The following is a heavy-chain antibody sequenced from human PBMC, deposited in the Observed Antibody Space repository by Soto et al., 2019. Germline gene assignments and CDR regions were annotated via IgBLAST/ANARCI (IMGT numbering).Heavy chain of an antibody. J-gene: IGHJ6*02. CDR3: AKEVTSGSYSYYSYGLDV. CDR2: ISGSGNRT. D-gene: IGHD1-26*01. CDR1: GFTLSSYA. V-gene: IGHV3-23*01. Sequence: GGSLRLSCAASGFTLSSYAMSWVRQAPGKGLEWVSAISGSGNRTFHADSVKGRFTISRDNAKNALYLQMNSLRVEDTAVYYCAKEVTSGSYSYYSYGLDVWGQGTIVTVSS.